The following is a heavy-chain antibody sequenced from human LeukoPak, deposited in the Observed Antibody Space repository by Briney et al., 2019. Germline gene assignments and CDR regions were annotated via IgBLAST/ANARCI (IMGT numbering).Heavy chain of an antibody. CDR2: IIPIFGTA. CDR3: AGGHDYDILTGAGLAPY. CDR1: GGTFSSYT. V-gene: IGHV1-69*13. D-gene: IGHD3-9*01. Sequence: RASVKVSCKASGGTFSSYTISWVRQAPGQGLEWMGGIIPIFGTANYAQKFQGRVTITADESTSTAYMELSSLRSEDTAVYYCAGGHDYDILTGAGLAPYWGQGTLVTVSS. J-gene: IGHJ4*02.